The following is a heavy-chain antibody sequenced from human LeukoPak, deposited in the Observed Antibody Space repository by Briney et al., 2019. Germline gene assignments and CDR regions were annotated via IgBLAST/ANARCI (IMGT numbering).Heavy chain of an antibody. Sequence: SETLSLTCSVSGGSISSDYWSWIRQPAGRGLEWIGRIFTTGSTNHNPSLKSRVTISLDKSKNQFSLRLSSVTAADTAVYYCARGDTVATGLYDYWGRGTLVTVSS. D-gene: IGHD5-12*01. CDR2: IFTTGST. V-gene: IGHV4-4*07. CDR1: GGSISSDY. CDR3: ARGDTVATGLYDY. J-gene: IGHJ4*02.